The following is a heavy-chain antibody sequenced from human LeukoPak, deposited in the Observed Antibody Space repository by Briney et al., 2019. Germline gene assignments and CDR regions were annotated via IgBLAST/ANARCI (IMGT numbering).Heavy chain of an antibody. Sequence: SETLSLTCAAYGGSFSGYYWSWIRQPPGKGLEWIGEINHSGSTNYNPSLKSRVTISVDTSKNQFSLKLSSVTAADTAVYYCARDRSTRGYFQHWGQGTLVTVSS. CDR3: ARDRSTRGYFQH. CDR2: INHSGST. J-gene: IGHJ1*01. CDR1: GGSFSGYY. V-gene: IGHV4-34*01.